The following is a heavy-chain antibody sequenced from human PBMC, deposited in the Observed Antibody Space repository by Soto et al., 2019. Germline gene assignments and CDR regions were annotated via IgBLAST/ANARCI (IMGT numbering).Heavy chain of an antibody. Sequence: EVQLLESGGGLVQPGGSLRLSCAASGFTTSSYAMSWVRQAPGKGLEWVSAISGSGGSTYYADSVKGRFTISRDNSKNTLYLQMNSLRAEDTAVYYCAKGLSPLYYYYGMDVWGQGTTVTVSS. V-gene: IGHV3-23*01. CDR2: ISGSGGST. CDR1: GFTTSSYA. CDR3: AKGLSPLYYYYGMDV. J-gene: IGHJ6*02.